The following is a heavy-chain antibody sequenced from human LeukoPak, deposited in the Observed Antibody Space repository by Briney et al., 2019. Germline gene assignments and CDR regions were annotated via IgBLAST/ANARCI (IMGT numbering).Heavy chain of an antibody. CDR1: GFTVSSNY. J-gene: IGHJ4*02. Sequence: GGSLRLSCAASGFTVSSNYMSCVRQAPGKGLEWVSVIYSGGSTYYADSVKGRFTISRDNSKNTLYLQMNSLRAEDTAVYYCARTPGGQFFDYWGQGTLVTVSS. D-gene: IGHD3-16*01. CDR3: ARTPGGQFFDY. CDR2: IYSGGST. V-gene: IGHV3-53*01.